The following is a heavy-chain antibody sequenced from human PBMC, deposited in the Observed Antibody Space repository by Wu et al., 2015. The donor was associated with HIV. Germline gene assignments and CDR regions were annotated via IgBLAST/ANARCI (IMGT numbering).Heavy chain of an antibody. V-gene: IGHV1-2*02. J-gene: IGHJ3*02. D-gene: IGHD3-22*01. Sequence: QVQLVQSGAEVKKPGASVKVSCKASGYTFTGYYMHWVRQAPGQGLEWMGWINPNSGGTNYAQKFQGRVTMTRDTSISTAYMELSRLRSDDTAVYYCARGSHYYDSSGYYTAFDIWGQGTMVTVSS. CDR2: INPNSGGT. CDR1: GYTFTGYY. CDR3: ARGSHYYDSSGYYTAFDI.